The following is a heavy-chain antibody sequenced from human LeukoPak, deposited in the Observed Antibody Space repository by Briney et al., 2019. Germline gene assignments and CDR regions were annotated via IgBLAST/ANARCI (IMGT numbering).Heavy chain of an antibody. CDR1: GYTFTSYY. CDR3: AGLRYFDWLFN. CDR2: INPSGGST. V-gene: IGHV1-46*01. J-gene: IGHJ4*02. D-gene: IGHD3-9*01. Sequence: ASAKVSCKASGYTFTSYYMHWVRQAPGQGLEWMGIINPSGGSTSYAQQFQGRVTMTRDTSTSTVYMELSSLRSEDTAVYYCAGLRYFDWLFNWGQGTLVTVSS.